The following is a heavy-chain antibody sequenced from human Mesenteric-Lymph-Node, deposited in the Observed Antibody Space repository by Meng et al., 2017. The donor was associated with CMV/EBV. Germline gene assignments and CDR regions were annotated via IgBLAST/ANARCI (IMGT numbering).Heavy chain of an antibody. CDR1: TLTELS. V-gene: IGHV1-24*01. J-gene: IGHJ4*02. CDR3: AAPEVGYCISASCYGLDY. D-gene: IGHD2-2*01. Sequence: TLTELSLYWVRQVPGKGLEWMGGFDPGDDERVYAQKFQGRVTMTEDTSTDTAYMELRSLGSEDTAVYYCAAPEVGYCISASCYGLDYWGQGTLVTVSS. CDR2: FDPGDDER.